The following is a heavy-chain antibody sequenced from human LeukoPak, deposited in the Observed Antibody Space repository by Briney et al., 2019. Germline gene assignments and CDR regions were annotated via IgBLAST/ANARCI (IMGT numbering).Heavy chain of an antibody. V-gene: IGHV3-48*01. Sequence: PGGSLRLSCAASGFTFSSYSMNWVRKAPGKGLEWVSYISSSSSTIYYADSVKGRFTISRDNAKNSLYLQMNSLRAEDTAVYYCARDTVASIVGATDYYYGMDVWGQGTTVTVSS. D-gene: IGHD1-26*01. CDR3: ARDTVASIVGATDYYYGMDV. J-gene: IGHJ6*02. CDR1: GFTFSSYS. CDR2: ISSSSSTI.